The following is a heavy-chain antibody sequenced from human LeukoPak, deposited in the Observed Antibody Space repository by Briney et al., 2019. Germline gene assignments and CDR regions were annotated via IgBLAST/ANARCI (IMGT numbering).Heavy chain of an antibody. CDR2: ISYTGTT. D-gene: IGHD3-10*01. CDR3: ARLGGNWNSPGRDY. V-gene: IGHV4-59*08. Sequence: SETLSLTCSVSGGSINGYSWTWIRQPPGMRLEWVGHISYTGTTNYNPSLTTRVAISVDTSKNQFSLKLTSVTAADTGRYFWARLGGNWNSPGRDYWGQGTLVTVSS. J-gene: IGHJ4*02. CDR1: GGSINGYS.